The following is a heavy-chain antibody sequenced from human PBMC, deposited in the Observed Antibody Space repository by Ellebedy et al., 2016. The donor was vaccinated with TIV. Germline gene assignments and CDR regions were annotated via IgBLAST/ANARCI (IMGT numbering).Heavy chain of an antibody. CDR1: GFTFSSFP. CDR3: AKQGFGSGSYFSLGD. CDR2: IRSSAGST. D-gene: IGHD3-10*01. V-gene: IGHV3-23*01. J-gene: IGHJ4*02. Sequence: PGGSLRLSCAASGFTFSSFPMSWVRQAPGKGLAWVSGIRSSAGSTYYEDSVKGRFTISSDNSKNMVYLKLNSLKAEDTAVYYCAKQGFGSGSYFSLGDWGQGTLVTVSS.